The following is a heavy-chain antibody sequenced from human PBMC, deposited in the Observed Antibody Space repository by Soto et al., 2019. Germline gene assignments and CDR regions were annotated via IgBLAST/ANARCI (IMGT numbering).Heavy chain of an antibody. CDR1: GGSFSGYY. Sequence: PSETLSLTCAVYGGSFSGYYWSWIRQPPGKGLEWIGEINHSGSTNYNPSLKSRVTISVDTSKNQFSLKLSSVTAADTAVYYCARGRGTYYYYGMDVWGQGTTVTV. J-gene: IGHJ6*02. CDR3: ARGRGTYYYYGMDV. V-gene: IGHV4-34*01. CDR2: INHSGST. D-gene: IGHD2-15*01.